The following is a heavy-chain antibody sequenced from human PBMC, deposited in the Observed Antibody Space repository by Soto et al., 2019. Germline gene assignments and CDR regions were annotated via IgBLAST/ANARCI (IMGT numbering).Heavy chain of an antibody. Sequence: SETLTLTCTVSGGSISSYYWSWIRQPPGKGLEWIGYIYYSGSTNYNPSLKSRVTISVDTSKNQFSLKLSSVTAADTAVYYCARQGLRYFDWLPMEGYYYYGMDVWGQGTTVTVSS. J-gene: IGHJ6*02. CDR2: IYYSGST. D-gene: IGHD3-9*01. CDR3: ARQGLRYFDWLPMEGYYYYGMDV. CDR1: GGSISSYY. V-gene: IGHV4-59*01.